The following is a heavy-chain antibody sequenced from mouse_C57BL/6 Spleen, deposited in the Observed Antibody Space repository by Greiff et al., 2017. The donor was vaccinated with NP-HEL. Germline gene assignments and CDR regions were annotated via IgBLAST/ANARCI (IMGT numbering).Heavy chain of an antibody. Sequence: EVQLQESGGDLVKPGGSLKLSCAASGFTFSSYGMSWVRQTPDKRLEWVATISSGGSYTYYPDSVKGRFTISRDNAKNTLYLQMSSLKSEDTAMYYCARQERARAMDYWGQGTSVTVSS. J-gene: IGHJ4*01. CDR2: ISSGGSYT. CDR1: GFTFSSYG. V-gene: IGHV5-6*01. CDR3: ARQERARAMDY.